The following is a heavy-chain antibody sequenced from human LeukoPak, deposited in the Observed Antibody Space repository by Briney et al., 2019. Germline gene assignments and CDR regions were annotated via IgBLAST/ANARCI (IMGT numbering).Heavy chain of an antibody. CDR2: INPNSGGT. CDR3: AREGGESYYYDSSGYYES. J-gene: IGHJ4*02. V-gene: IGHV1-2*02. CDR1: GYTFTGYY. D-gene: IGHD3-22*01. Sequence: ASVKVSCKASGYTFTGYYMHWVRQAPGQGLEWMGWINPNSGGTNYAQKFQGRVTMTRDTSISTAYMELSRLRSDDTAVYYCAREGGESYYYDSSGYYESWGQGTLVTVSS.